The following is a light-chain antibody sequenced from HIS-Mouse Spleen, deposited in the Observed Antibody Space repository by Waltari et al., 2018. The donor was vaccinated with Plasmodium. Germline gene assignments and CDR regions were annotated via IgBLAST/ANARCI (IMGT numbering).Light chain of an antibody. J-gene: IGLJ2*01. CDR3: QSADSSGTYVV. CDR2: KDS. Sequence: SYELTQPPSVSVSPGQTARITCSGDALPQPYAYWYQKKPGQAPVLVIYKDSERTSGIHGRFSGSSSGTTVTLTISGVQAEDEADYYCQSADSSGTYVVFGGGTKLTVL. CDR1: ALPQPY. V-gene: IGLV3-25*03.